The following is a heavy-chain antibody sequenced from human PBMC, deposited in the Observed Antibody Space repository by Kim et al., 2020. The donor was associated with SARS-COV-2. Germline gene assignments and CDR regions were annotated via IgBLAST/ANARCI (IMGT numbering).Heavy chain of an antibody. CDR2: IIPIFGTA. CDR3: ARGNYYDSSGYYYGSFDY. CDR1: GGTFSSYA. Sequence: SVKVSCKASGGTFSSYAISWVRQAPGQGLEWMGGIIPIFGTANYAQKFQGRVTITADESTRTAYMELSSLRSEDTAVYYCARGNYYDSSGYYYGSFDYWGQGTLVTVSS. J-gene: IGHJ4*02. V-gene: IGHV1-69*13. D-gene: IGHD3-22*01.